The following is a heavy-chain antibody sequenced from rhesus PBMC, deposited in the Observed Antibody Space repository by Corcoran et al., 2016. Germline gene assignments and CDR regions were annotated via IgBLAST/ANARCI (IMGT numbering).Heavy chain of an antibody. Sequence: QVQLQESGPGLVKPSETLSLTCAVSGYSITSGYGWSWIRQPPAKGLEWIGKTRSSSISTNNSPTLNRRVTIAKATSKEHFSLEVSSVAAADTAVYYWARDGVAGGTPFDYWGQGVLVTVSS. CDR3: ARDGVAGGTPFDY. V-gene: IGHV4-127*01. J-gene: IGHJ4*01. CDR1: GYSITSGYG. CDR2: TRSSSIST. D-gene: IGHD6-37*01.